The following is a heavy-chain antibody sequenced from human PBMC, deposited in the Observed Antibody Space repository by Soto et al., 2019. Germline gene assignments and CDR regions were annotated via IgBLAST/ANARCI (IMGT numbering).Heavy chain of an antibody. Sequence: QVQLVQSGAEVKKPGASVKVSCKASGYTFTSYDINWVRQATGQGLEWMGWMNPNSGNTGYAQKFQGRVTMTRNTSISTAYMELSSLRSEDTAVYYCAIDPLTDILTGYYICPGGGYGMDVWGQGTTVTVSS. V-gene: IGHV1-8*01. D-gene: IGHD3-9*01. CDR1: GYTFTSYD. CDR2: MNPNSGNT. CDR3: AIDPLTDILTGYYICPGGGYGMDV. J-gene: IGHJ6*02.